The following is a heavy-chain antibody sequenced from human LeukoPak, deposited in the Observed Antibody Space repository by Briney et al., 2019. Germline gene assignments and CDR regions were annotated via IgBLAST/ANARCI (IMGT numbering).Heavy chain of an antibody. D-gene: IGHD1-1*01. Sequence: ASVTVSCKPSGDTFTANYLHWVRQAPGQGLEWLGWINLNTGYTKYAQKFQGRVTMTRDTSTSSAFMELSRLRSDDTAVYFCAEDVGRTGTNCFDPWGQGTLVTVSS. V-gene: IGHV1-2*02. CDR2: INLNTGYT. J-gene: IGHJ5*02. CDR3: AEDVGRTGTNCFDP. CDR1: GDTFTANY.